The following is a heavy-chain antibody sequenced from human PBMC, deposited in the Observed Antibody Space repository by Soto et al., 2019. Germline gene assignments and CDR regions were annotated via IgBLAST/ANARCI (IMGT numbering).Heavy chain of an antibody. J-gene: IGHJ4*02. V-gene: IGHV3-30*03. Sequence: PGGSLRLSCAASGFTFSSYGMHWVRQAPGKGLEWVAVISYDGSNKYYADSVKGRFTISRDNSKNTLYLQMNSLRVEDTATYYCTRGDYLVDYWGQGTQVTVSS. CDR3: TRGDYLVDY. D-gene: IGHD4-17*01. CDR2: ISYDGSNK. CDR1: GFTFSSYG.